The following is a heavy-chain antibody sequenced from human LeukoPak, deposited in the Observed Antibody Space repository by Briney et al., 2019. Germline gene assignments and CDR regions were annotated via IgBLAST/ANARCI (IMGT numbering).Heavy chain of an antibody. J-gene: IGHJ2*01. CDR2: IYHSGST. V-gene: IGHV4-38-2*01. D-gene: IGHD2-2*01. CDR3: AMIVVVQAAIPYWYFDL. CDR1: GYSISSGYY. Sequence: SETLSLTCALTGYSISSGYYWGWIRQPPGKGLDWFGSIYHSGSTYYNPSLKSRVTISVDPSNNQFSLKLSSVTAADTAVYYCAMIVVVQAAIPYWYFDLWGRGTLVTVSS.